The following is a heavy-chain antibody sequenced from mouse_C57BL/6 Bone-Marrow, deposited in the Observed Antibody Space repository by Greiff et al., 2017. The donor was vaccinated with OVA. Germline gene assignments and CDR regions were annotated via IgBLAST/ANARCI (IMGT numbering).Heavy chain of an antibody. D-gene: IGHD1-1*01. CDR1: GYTFTSYW. CDR2: IDPSDSYT. J-gene: IGHJ1*03. Sequence: VQLQQPGAELVMPGASVKLSCKASGYTFTSYWMHWVKQRPGQGLEWIGEIDPSDSYTNYNQKFKGKSTLTVDKSSSTAYRQLSSLTSEDSAVYYCARGCITTVVAWYFDVWGTGTTVTVSS. V-gene: IGHV1-69*01. CDR3: ARGCITTVVAWYFDV.